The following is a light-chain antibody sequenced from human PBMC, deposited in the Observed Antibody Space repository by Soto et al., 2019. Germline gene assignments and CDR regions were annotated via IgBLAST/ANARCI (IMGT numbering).Light chain of an antibody. CDR2: DIS. Sequence: EIVLTQSPGTLSLSPGERATLSCRASQSVSSSYLAWYQQKPGQPPRLLIYDISYRATGIPARFSGSGSWTDFALTISGLEPEDFAVYYCQQRTNWPWTFGQGTKVDIK. CDR1: QSVSSSY. CDR3: QQRTNWPWT. J-gene: IGKJ1*01. V-gene: IGKV3D-20*02.